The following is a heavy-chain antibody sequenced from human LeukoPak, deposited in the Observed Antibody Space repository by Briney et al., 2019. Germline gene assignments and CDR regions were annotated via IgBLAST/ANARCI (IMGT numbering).Heavy chain of an antibody. Sequence: SETLSLTCAVYGGSFSGYYWSWIRQPPGKGLEWIGEINHSGSTNYNPSLTSRVTISVDTSKNQFSLKLSSVTAADTAVYYCARGVPRTYYDYVSRNPYYYYGMDVWGQGTTVTVSS. V-gene: IGHV4-34*01. D-gene: IGHD3-16*01. J-gene: IGHJ6*02. CDR2: INHSGST. CDR1: GGSFSGYY. CDR3: ARGVPRTYYDYVSRNPYYYYGMDV.